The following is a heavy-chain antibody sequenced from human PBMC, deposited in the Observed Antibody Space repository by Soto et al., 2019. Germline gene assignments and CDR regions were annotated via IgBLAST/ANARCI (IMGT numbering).Heavy chain of an antibody. J-gene: IGHJ4*02. CDR3: ARHGRPDITIFRVAAYNFVT. CDR1: GGSTRSSSYY. D-gene: IGHD3-3*01. Sequence: SETLSLTCTVSGGSTRSSSYYWGWVRQPPGKGLEWIGSMSYTTTSYYAPSLRSRAVISVDTAKNQFSLRLSSVTAADTAVYYCARHGRPDITIFRVAAYNFVTWGQGPLVTVSS. V-gene: IGHV4-39*01. CDR2: MSYTTTS.